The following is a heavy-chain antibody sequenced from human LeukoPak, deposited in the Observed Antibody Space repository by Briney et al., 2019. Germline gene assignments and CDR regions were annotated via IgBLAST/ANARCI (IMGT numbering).Heavy chain of an antibody. J-gene: IGHJ6*03. Sequence: SETLSLTCTVSGGSISSSSYYWGWIRQPPGKGLEWIGSIYYSGSTYYNPSLKSRVTISVDTSKNQFSLKLSSVTAADTAVYYCAREVQAYYYYYNMDVWGKGTTVTVSS. CDR1: GGSISSSSYY. CDR3: AREVQAYYYYYNMDV. V-gene: IGHV4-39*07. CDR2: IYYSGST.